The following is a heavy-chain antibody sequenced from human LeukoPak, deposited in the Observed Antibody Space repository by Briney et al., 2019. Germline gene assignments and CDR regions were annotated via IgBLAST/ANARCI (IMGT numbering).Heavy chain of an antibody. CDR1: GGSFSGYY. Sequence: SETLSLTCAVYGGSFSGYYWSWIRQPPGKGLEWIGEINHSGSTNYNPSLKSRVTISVDTSKNQFSLKLSSVTAADTAVYYCARGRGYCSGGSCRTIYFDYWGQGTLVTVSS. CDR3: ARGRGYCSGGSCRTIYFDY. V-gene: IGHV4-34*01. D-gene: IGHD2-15*01. J-gene: IGHJ4*02. CDR2: INHSGST.